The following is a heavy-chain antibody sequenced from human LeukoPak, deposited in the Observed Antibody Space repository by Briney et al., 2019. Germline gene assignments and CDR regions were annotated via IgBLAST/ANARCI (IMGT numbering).Heavy chain of an antibody. Sequence: GGSLRLSCAASGFTFSSYAMSWVRQAPGKGLEWVSAISGSGGSTYYADSVKGRFTISRDNSKNTLYLQMNSLRAEDTAVYYYAKDRKYNWNVGSFDYWGQGTLVTVSS. CDR2: ISGSGGST. CDR3: AKDRKYNWNVGSFDY. CDR1: GFTFSSYA. J-gene: IGHJ4*02. D-gene: IGHD1-1*01. V-gene: IGHV3-23*01.